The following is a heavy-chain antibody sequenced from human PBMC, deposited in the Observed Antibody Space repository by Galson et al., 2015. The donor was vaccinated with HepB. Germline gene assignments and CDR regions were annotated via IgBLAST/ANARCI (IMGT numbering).Heavy chain of an antibody. V-gene: IGHV3-66*01. CDR3: AREITYPYYYGMDV. J-gene: IGHJ6*02. D-gene: IGHD3-10*01. CDR2: IYSGGST. Sequence: SLRLSCAASGFIVSSNYMSWVRQAPGKGLEWVSVIYSGGSTNYADSVKGRFTISRDNSKNTVYLQMNSLRAEDTALYYCAREITYPYYYGMDVWGQGTTVTVSS. CDR1: GFIVSSNY.